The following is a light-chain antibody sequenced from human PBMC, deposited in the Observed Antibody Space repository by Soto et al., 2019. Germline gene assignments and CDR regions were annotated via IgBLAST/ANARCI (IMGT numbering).Light chain of an antibody. CDR3: FTYTSNSLAV. Sequence: QSALTQPASVSGSPGQSITISCTGTSSDVGGYNYVSCYPQHPGKATKLMIYDVSNRTSGFSNRFSGSKSGNTASLTISGLQAYDEADYYCFTYTSNSLAVFGGGNKLTVL. V-gene: IGLV2-14*01. CDR2: DVS. CDR1: SSDVGGYNY. J-gene: IGLJ2*01.